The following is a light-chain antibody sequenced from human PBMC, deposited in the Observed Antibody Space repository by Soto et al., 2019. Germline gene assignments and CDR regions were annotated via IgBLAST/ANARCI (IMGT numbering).Light chain of an antibody. V-gene: IGKV3-15*01. Sequence: EIVMTQSPATLSVSPVERATLSCRASQSVGSYLAWYQQKPGQAPRLLIYGASTRATGIPARFSGSGSGTEFTLTISSLQSEDFAVYYCQQYNNWPRTFGQGTKVDIK. CDR3: QQYNNWPRT. CDR1: QSVGSY. J-gene: IGKJ1*01. CDR2: GAS.